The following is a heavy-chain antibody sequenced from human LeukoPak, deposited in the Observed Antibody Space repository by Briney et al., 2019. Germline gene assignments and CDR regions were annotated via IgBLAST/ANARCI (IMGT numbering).Heavy chain of an antibody. J-gene: IGHJ4*02. CDR1: GFTFSSYS. CDR3: ARDGELSFDY. V-gene: IGHV3-21*01. D-gene: IGHD1-26*01. Sequence: GGYLRLSCAASGFTFSSYSMNWVCQAPGKGLEWVSSISSSSSYIYYADSVKGRFTISRDNAKNSLYLQMNSLRAEDTAVYYCARDGELSFDYWGQGTLVTVSS. CDR2: ISSSSSYI.